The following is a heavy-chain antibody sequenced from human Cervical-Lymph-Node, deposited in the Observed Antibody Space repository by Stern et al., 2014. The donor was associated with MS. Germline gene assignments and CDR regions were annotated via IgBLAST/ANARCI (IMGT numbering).Heavy chain of an antibody. Sequence: QMQLVQSGAEVKKPGSSVKVSCKASGGTFSSYAITWVRQAPGQGLEWIGGIIPIFGITNYAQKFQGRVTITADESTSTAYMELSSLRSEDTAVYYCARDGAYCGGDCYPGMDVWGQGTTVTVSS. D-gene: IGHD2-21*02. V-gene: IGHV1-69*01. CDR2: IIPIFGIT. J-gene: IGHJ6*02. CDR3: ARDGAYCGGDCYPGMDV. CDR1: GGTFSSYA.